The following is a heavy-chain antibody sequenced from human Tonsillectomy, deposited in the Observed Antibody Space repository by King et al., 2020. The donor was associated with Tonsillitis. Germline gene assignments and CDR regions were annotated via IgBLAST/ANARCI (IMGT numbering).Heavy chain of an antibody. J-gene: IGHJ4*02. Sequence: QLQESGPGLVKPSQTLSLTCTVSGGSISSGNYYWSWIRQPPGKGLEWIGYIYYSGSTYYNPSLKSRVTISVDTSKNQFSLKLSSVTAADTAVYYCASASYDFWSAYLYWGQGTLVTVSS. CDR3: ASASYDFWSAYLY. V-gene: IGHV4-30-4*01. D-gene: IGHD3-3*01. CDR1: GGSISSGNYY. CDR2: IYYSGST.